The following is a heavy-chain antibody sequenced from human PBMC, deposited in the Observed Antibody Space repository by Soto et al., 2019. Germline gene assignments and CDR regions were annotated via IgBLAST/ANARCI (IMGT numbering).Heavy chain of an antibody. V-gene: IGHV1-69*05. Sequence: QVQLVQSGAEVKKPGSSVKVSCKASGGTFSSYAISWVRQAPGQGLEWMGGIIPIFGTANYAQKFQGRVTINREEATSTAYMGVSRLRSEHRAVYYCARGGGRSSTRPRGGYYYGMDVWGQGTTVTVSS. J-gene: IGHJ6*02. CDR3: ARGGGRSSTRPRGGYYYGMDV. CDR1: GGTFSSYA. CDR2: IIPIFGTA. D-gene: IGHD2-2*01.